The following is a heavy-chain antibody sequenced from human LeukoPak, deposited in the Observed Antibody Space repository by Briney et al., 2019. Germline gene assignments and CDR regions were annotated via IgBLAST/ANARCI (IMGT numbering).Heavy chain of an antibody. J-gene: IGHJ4*02. CDR2: ITNNGGNT. V-gene: IGHV3-64D*06. CDR1: GFTFSSYT. CDR3: VIVRGYFDSSGSDY. Sequence: GGSLRLSCSASGFTFSSYTIHWVRQAPGKGLEFVSAITNNGGNTYYADSVKGRFTISRDNSKNTVYLQISSLRAEDTAVYYCVIVRGYFDSSGSDYWGQGTLVTVSS. D-gene: IGHD3-9*01.